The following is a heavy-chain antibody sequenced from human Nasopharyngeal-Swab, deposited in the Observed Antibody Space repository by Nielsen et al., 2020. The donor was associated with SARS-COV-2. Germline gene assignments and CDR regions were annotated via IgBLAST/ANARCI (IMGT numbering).Heavy chain of an antibody. J-gene: IGHJ5*02. D-gene: IGHD2-15*01. V-gene: IGHV6-1*01. CDR1: GASVSSNTAA. CDR3: ARGSQGTRWS. Sequence: LRLSCAISGASVSSNTAAWSWILQSPSRGLEWLGRTWYRSKWHYDYADSVKSRITINPDTTKNQFYLTLNSVTPEDTAVYYCARGSQGTRWSWGQGTLVTVSS. CDR2: TWYRSKWHY.